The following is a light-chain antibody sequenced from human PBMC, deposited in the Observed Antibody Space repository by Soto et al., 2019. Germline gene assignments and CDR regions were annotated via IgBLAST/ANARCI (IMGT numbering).Light chain of an antibody. CDR3: QAWDSSTVV. CDR2: QDN. J-gene: IGLJ1*01. V-gene: IGLV3-1*01. Sequence: SYELTQPPSVSVSPGQTASITCSGDRLGDKYAFWYQQKPGRSPVLVIYQDNKRPSGIPERFSATNSGNTATLTISGTQAMDEADYYCQAWDSSTVVFGTGTKLTVL. CDR1: RLGDKY.